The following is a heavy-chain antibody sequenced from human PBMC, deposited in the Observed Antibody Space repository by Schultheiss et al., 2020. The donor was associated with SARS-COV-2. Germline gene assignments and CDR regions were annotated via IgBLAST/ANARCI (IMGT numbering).Heavy chain of an antibody. J-gene: IGHJ4*02. D-gene: IGHD3-3*01. V-gene: IGHV3-38-3*01. Sequence: GESLKISCAASGFTVSSNEMSWVRQAPGKGLEWVSSISGGSTYYADSRKGRFTISRDNSKNTLHLQMNSLRAEDTAVYYCARPNYDFWSGYQWYYFDYWGQGTLVTVSS. CDR3: ARPNYDFWSGYQWYYFDY. CDR2: ISGGST. CDR1: GFTVSSNE.